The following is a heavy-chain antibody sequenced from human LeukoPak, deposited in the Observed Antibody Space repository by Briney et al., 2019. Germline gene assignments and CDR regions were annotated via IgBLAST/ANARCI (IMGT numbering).Heavy chain of an antibody. J-gene: IGHJ6*04. CDR2: IYYSGSA. D-gene: IGHD2-2*01. CDR1: GGSISSGDYY. V-gene: IGHV4-30-4*01. CDR3: ARQVVLRTSGMDV. Sequence: SETLSLTCTVSGGSISSGDYYWSWIRQPPGKGLEWIGYIYYSGSAYYNPSLKSRVTISVDTSKNQFSLKLSSVTAADTAVYYCARQVVLRTSGMDVWGKGTTVTVSS.